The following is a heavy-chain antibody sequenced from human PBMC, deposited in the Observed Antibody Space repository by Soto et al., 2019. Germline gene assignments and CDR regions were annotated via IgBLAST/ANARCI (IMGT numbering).Heavy chain of an antibody. CDR2: IGTAGDP. CDR3: ARGAYSSYYFDY. V-gene: IGHV3-13*05. Sequence: GGSLRLSCAASGFTFSSYDMHWVRQATGEGLEWVSAIGTAGDPYYPGSVKGRFTISRENAKNSLYLQMNSLRAGDTAVYYCARGAYSSYYFDYWGQGTLVTVSS. D-gene: IGHD6-19*01. CDR1: GFTFSSYD. J-gene: IGHJ4*02.